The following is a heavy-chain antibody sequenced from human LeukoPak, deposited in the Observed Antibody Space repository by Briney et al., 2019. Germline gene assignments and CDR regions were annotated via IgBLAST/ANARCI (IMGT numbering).Heavy chain of an antibody. Sequence: GGSLRLSCSASGFTFSSYAMHWVRQAPGKGLEYVSAISSNGGSTYYADSVKGRFTISRDNSKNTLYLQMSSLRAEDTAVYYCVTPSDYDFWSGPEYCQHWGQGTLVTVFS. V-gene: IGHV3-64D*06. J-gene: IGHJ1*01. CDR2: ISSNGGST. D-gene: IGHD3-3*01. CDR1: GFTFSSYA. CDR3: VTPSDYDFWSGPEYCQH.